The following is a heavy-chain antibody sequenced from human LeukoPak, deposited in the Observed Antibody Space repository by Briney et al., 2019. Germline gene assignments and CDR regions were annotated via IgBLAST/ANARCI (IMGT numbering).Heavy chain of an antibody. CDR2: ISYDGSSK. CDR3: AKDMCSATSCSRRAFDI. D-gene: IGHD2-2*01. J-gene: IGHJ3*02. V-gene: IGHV3-30*18. CDR1: GFSFSSYN. Sequence: PGGSLRLSCAASGFSFSSYNMNWVRQAPGEGLHWVAVISYDGSSKYYADSVKGRFTISRDNSENTLYLHMNSLRAEDTAVFYCAKDMCSATSCSRRAFDIWGQGTMVTVSS.